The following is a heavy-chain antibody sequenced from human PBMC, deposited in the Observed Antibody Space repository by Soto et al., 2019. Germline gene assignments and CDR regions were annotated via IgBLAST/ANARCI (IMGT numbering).Heavy chain of an antibody. CDR2: IYYSGST. Sequence: TLSLTCTVSGGSISSGDYYWSWIRQPPGKGLEWIGYIYYSGSTYYNPSLKSRVTISVDTSKNQFSLKLSSVTAADTAVYYCARVGTRSGSYRYFDLWGRGTLVTVSS. J-gene: IGHJ2*01. V-gene: IGHV4-30-4*01. CDR1: GGSISSGDYY. CDR3: ARVGTRSGSYRYFDL. D-gene: IGHD1-26*01.